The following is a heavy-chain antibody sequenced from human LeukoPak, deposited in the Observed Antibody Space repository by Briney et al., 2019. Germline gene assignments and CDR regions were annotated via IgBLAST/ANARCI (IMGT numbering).Heavy chain of an antibody. J-gene: IGHJ4*02. CDR3: ARVAGGPYYYDSSGYFAY. Sequence: SVKVSCKASGGTFSSYAISWERQAPGQGLEWMGGIIPIFGTANYAQKFQGRVTITADESTSTAYMELSSLRSEDTAVYYCARVAGGPYYYDSSGYFAYWGQGTLVTVSS. CDR1: GGTFSSYA. D-gene: IGHD3-22*01. V-gene: IGHV1-69*13. CDR2: IIPIFGTA.